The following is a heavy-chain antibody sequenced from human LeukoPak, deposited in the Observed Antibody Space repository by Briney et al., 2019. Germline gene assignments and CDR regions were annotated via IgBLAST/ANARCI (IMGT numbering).Heavy chain of an antibody. J-gene: IGHJ4*02. Sequence: KTSETLSLTCAVYGGSFSGYYWSWIRQPPGKGLEWIGEINHSGSTNYNPSLKSRVAISVDTSKNQFSLKLSSVTAADTAVYYCARVGWYGRSDYFDYWGQGTLVTVSS. CDR2: INHSGST. V-gene: IGHV4-34*01. CDR3: ARVGWYGRSDYFDY. D-gene: IGHD6-19*01. CDR1: GGSFSGYY.